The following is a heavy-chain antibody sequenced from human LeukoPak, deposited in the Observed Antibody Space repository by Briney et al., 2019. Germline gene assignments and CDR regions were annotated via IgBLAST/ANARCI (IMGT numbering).Heavy chain of an antibody. CDR2: ISGSGGST. D-gene: IGHD3-10*01. CDR3: AKVIWFGEDGEDAFDI. V-gene: IGHV3-23*01. Sequence: GGSRRLSCAASGFTFSSYAMSWVRQAPGKGLEWVSSISGSGGSTYYADSVKGRFTISRDKSKKTLYLQMNSLRAEDTAVYYCAKVIWFGEDGEDAFDIWGRGTMVTVSS. CDR1: GFTFSSYA. J-gene: IGHJ3*02.